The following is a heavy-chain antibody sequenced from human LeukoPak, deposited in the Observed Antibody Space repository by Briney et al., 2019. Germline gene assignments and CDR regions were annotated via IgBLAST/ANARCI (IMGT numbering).Heavy chain of an antibody. J-gene: IGHJ3*02. CDR3: VRGGYCSSTICYWYNAFDM. V-gene: IGHV3-48*03. CDR2: IATSGSAI. Sequence: GGSLRLSCAASGFTFSSYEMSWVRQAPGKGLEWVSYIATSGSAIYYADSVKGRFTISRDDAKNSLYLQMNSLRAEDMAVYYCVRGGYCSSTICYWYNAFDMWGQGIMVTVSS. D-gene: IGHD2-2*01. CDR1: GFTFSSYE.